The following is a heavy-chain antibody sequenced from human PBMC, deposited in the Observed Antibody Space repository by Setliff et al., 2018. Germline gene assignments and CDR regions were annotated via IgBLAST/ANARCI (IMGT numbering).Heavy chain of an antibody. CDR2: VDHSGNT. D-gene: IGHD3-22*01. J-gene: IGHJ4*02. V-gene: IGHV4-39*01. CDR1: GDSIRSTYY. Sequence: PSETLSLTCSVSGDSIRSTYYWGWIRQYPGKGLDWIGTVDHSGNTFYNPSLKSRVTISVDTSKNQLSLELASVTAADTAVYYCARRDSTGYYGYSFDFWGQGTLVTVSS. CDR3: ARRDSTGYYGYSFDF.